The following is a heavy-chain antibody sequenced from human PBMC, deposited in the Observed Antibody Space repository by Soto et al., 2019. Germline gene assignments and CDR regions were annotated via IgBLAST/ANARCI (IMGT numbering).Heavy chain of an antibody. CDR1: GGSFSAYY. V-gene: IGHV4-34*01. CDR3: ARGRFLEWFEGDPYYFDY. J-gene: IGHJ4*02. D-gene: IGHD3-3*01. Sequence: PSETLSLTCAVYGGSFSAYYWSWIRQPPGKGLEWIGEINHSGSTNYNPSLKSRVTISVDTSKNQFSLKLSSVTAADTAVYYCARGRFLEWFEGDPYYFDYWGQGTLVTVSS. CDR2: INHSGST.